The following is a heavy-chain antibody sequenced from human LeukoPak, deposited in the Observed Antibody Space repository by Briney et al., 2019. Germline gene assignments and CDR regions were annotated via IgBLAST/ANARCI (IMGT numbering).Heavy chain of an antibody. J-gene: IGHJ4*02. Sequence: PGGSLRLSCATSGFTFSSYAMSWVRQAPGKGLEWGSAISGSGGSTYYADSVKARFTISRDNSKNTLYLQMNSLRAEDTAVYYCAKDRLPIFGVAPHPLTYYFDSWGQGTLVTVSS. V-gene: IGHV3-23*01. CDR3: AKDRLPIFGVAPHPLTYYFDS. CDR1: GFTFSSYA. D-gene: IGHD3-3*01. CDR2: ISGSGGST.